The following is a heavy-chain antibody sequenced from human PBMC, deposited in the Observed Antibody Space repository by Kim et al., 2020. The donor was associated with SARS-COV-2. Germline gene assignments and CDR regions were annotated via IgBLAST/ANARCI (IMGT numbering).Heavy chain of an antibody. CDR2: INHSGST. Sequence: SETLSLTCAVYGGSFSGYYWSWIRQPPGKGLEWIGEINHSGSTNYNPSLKSRVTISVDTSKNQFSLKLSSVTAADTAVYYCARSTTVTTFYYYYYGMDGWGQGTTGTVSS. CDR3: ARSTTVTTFYYYYYGMDG. J-gene: IGHJ6*02. V-gene: IGHV4-34*01. CDR1: GGSFSGYY. D-gene: IGHD4-17*01.